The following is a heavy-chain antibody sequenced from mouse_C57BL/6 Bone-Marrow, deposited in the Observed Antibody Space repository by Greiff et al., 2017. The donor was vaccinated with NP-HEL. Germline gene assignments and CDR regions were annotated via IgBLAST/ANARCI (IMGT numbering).Heavy chain of an antibody. J-gene: IGHJ1*03. V-gene: IGHV1-76*01. CDR3: ARGTPYWYFDV. CDR2: IYPGSGNT. CDR1: GYTFTDYY. D-gene: IGHD2-14*01. Sequence: VMLVESGAELVRPGASVKLSCKASGYTFTDYYINWVKQRPGQGLEWIARIYPGSGNTYYNEKFKGKATLTAEKSSSTAYMQLSSLTSEDSAVYFCARGTPYWYFDVWGTGTTVTVSS.